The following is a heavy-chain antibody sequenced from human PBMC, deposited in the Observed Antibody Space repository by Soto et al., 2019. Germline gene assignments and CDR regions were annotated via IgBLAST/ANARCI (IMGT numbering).Heavy chain of an antibody. CDR3: ARDRQVVVAATPYGY. V-gene: IGHV3-21*01. CDR1: GFTFSSYS. D-gene: IGHD2-15*01. CDR2: ISSSSSYI. Sequence: GGSLRLSCAASGFTFSSYSMNWVRQAPGKGLEWVSSISSSSSYIYYADSVKGRFTISRDNAKNSLYLQMNSLRAEDTAVYYCARDRQVVVAATPYGYWGQGTLVTV. J-gene: IGHJ4*02.